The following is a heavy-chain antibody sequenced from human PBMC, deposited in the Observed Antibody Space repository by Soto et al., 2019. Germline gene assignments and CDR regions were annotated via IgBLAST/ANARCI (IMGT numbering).Heavy chain of an antibody. CDR2: ITSSSSLI. CDR3: ARGSVVGMGQELDY. Sequence: EVQLVESGGGLVKPGGSLRLSCVGSGFTFSSNSMNWVRQAPGKGLEWVSSITSSSSLIYYADSVKGRFTISKDNAKNSVFLQVNSLRVEDTAVYYCARGSVVGMGQELDYWGQGTLVKVSS. V-gene: IGHV3-21*01. CDR1: GFTFSSNS. D-gene: IGHD6-19*01. J-gene: IGHJ4*02.